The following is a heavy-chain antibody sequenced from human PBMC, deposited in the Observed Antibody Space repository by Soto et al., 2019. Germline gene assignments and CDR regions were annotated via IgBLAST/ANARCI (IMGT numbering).Heavy chain of an antibody. CDR3: ARDLLGGGIRTYYYYYMDV. D-gene: IGHD2-15*01. J-gene: IGHJ6*03. V-gene: IGHV3-7*01. CDR2: IKQDGSEK. CDR1: GFTFSSYW. Sequence: GGSLRLSCAASGFTFSSYWMSWVRQAPGKGLEWVANIKQDGSEKYYVDSVKGRFTISRDNAKNSLYLQMNSLRAEDTAVYYCARDLLGGGIRTYYYYYMDVWGKGTTVTVSS.